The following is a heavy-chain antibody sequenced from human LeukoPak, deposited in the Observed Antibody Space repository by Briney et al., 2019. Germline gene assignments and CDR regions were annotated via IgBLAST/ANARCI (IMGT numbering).Heavy chain of an antibody. CDR1: GFTVSSNY. D-gene: IGHD2-15*01. CDR3: AKADCSGGSCYAGY. V-gene: IGHV3-30*02. Sequence: GGSLRLSCAASGFTVSSNYMSWVRQAPGKGLEWVAVIWYDGSNKYYADSVKGRFTISRDNSKNTLYLQMNSLRAEDTAVYYCAKADCSGGSCYAGYWGQGTLVTVSS. J-gene: IGHJ4*02. CDR2: IWYDGSNK.